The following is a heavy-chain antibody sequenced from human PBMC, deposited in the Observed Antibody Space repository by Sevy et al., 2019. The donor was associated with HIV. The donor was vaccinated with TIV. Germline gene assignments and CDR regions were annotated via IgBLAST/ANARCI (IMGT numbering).Heavy chain of an antibody. Sequence: GGSLRLSCAASGFTFSSYAMHWVRQAPGKGLEWVAVISYDGSNKYYADSVKGRFTISRDNSKNTLYLQMNSLRAEDTAVYYCAREGLDGSGYSGGGWDYYYYGMDVWGQGTTVTLSS. CDR1: GFTFSSYA. CDR2: ISYDGSNK. J-gene: IGHJ6*02. D-gene: IGHD3-22*01. CDR3: AREGLDGSGYSGGGWDYYYYGMDV. V-gene: IGHV3-30-3*01.